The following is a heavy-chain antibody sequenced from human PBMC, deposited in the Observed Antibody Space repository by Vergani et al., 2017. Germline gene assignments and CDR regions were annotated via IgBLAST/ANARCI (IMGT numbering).Heavy chain of an antibody. D-gene: IGHD1-1*01. CDR1: GFTFSSYA. CDR2: ISGSGVST. V-gene: IGHV3-23*01. Sequence: EVQLLESGGGLVQPGGSLRLSCAASGFTFSSYAMSWVRQAPGKGLEWVSAISGSGVSTYYADSVKGRFTISRDNSKNSLYLQMNSLRAEDTAVYYCARLNVANYYGMDVGGQGTTVTVS. J-gene: IGHJ6*02. CDR3: ARLNVANYYGMDV.